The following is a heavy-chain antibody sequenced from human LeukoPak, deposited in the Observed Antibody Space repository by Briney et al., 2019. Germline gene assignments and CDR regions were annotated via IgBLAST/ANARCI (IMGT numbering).Heavy chain of an antibody. D-gene: IGHD6-19*01. Sequence: GGSLRLSCAASGFTFSSYAMYWVRQAPGKGLEWVSGIFGSGGSTHYADSVKGRFTISRDNSKNTVYLQMNSLRVEDTAVYYCAKTTTGYSSGRFPGWPVDYWGQGTLVTVSS. J-gene: IGHJ4*02. V-gene: IGHV3-23*01. CDR2: IFGSGGST. CDR1: GFTFSSYA. CDR3: AKTTTGYSSGRFPGWPVDY.